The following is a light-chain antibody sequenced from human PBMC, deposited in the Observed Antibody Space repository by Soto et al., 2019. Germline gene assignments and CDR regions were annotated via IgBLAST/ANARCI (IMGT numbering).Light chain of an antibody. V-gene: IGKV3D-15*01. J-gene: IGKJ5*01. CDR3: KKYKNWPANP. Sequence: EVVMTQSPATLSVSPGERATLSCRASQGLISNLSCYQQKPGQPPRFAISGASTRAPGIPARFSGFGSGTDFTLTTRSLQSEDFAIYHCKKYKNWPANPFSQGTRMAI. CDR2: GAS. CDR1: QGLISN.